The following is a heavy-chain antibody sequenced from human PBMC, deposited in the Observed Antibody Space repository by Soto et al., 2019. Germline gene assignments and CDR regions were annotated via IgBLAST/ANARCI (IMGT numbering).Heavy chain of an antibody. CDR1: GYTFTSYG. J-gene: IGHJ6*02. D-gene: IGHD6-6*01. Sequence: QVQLVQSGAEVKKPGASVKVSCKASGYTFTSYGISWVRQAPGHGLEWMGWISAYNGNTNYAQKLQGRVTMTTDTATSTAYMELRSLRSEDTAVYYWARDRVPVIAAYGMDVWGQGPKVTVSS. V-gene: IGHV1-18*04. CDR3: ARDRVPVIAAYGMDV. CDR2: ISAYNGNT.